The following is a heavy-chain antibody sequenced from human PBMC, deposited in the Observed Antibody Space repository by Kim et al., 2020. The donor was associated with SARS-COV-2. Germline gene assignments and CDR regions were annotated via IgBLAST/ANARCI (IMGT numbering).Heavy chain of an antibody. CDR2: IYPRDSDT. CDR1: GNSFTSYW. Sequence: GESLKISCKASGNSFTSYWIGWVRQVPGKGLEWMGIIYPRDSDTRYSPSFQGRVTISTDRSTTVYLEWTSLKASDSAVYYCARRPGPRVYDPLDYWGQGTQVTVS. J-gene: IGHJ4*02. V-gene: IGHV5-51*01. D-gene: IGHD5-12*01. CDR3: ARRPGPRVYDPLDY.